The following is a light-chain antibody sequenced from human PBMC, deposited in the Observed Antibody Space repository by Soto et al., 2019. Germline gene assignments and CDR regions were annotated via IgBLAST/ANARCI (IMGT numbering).Light chain of an antibody. J-gene: IGKJ1*01. Sequence: DIQMTQSSFTLSSSVGDRVTITCRASQSISSWLAWYQQKPGKAPKLLIYKASSLESGVPSRFSGSGSGTEFTLTISSLQPDDFATYYCQQYNSYSWTFGQGTKVDIK. CDR2: KAS. V-gene: IGKV1-5*03. CDR1: QSISSW. CDR3: QQYNSYSWT.